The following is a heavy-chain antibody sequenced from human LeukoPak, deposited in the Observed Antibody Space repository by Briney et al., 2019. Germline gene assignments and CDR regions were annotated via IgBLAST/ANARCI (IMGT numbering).Heavy chain of an antibody. CDR1: GFTFSSYE. Sequence: GGSLRLSCAASGFTFSSYEMNWVRQAPGKGLEWVSYISSSGSTIYYADSVKGRFTISRDNAKNSLYLQMNSLRAEDTAVYYCARDLSMVRAVIHDIWGQGTMVTVSS. V-gene: IGHV3-48*03. D-gene: IGHD3-10*01. J-gene: IGHJ3*02. CDR2: ISSSGSTI. CDR3: ARDLSMVRAVIHDI.